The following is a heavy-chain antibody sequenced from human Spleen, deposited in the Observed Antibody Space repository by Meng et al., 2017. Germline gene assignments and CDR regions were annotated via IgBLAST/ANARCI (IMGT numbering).Heavy chain of an antibody. J-gene: IGHJ4*02. CDR1: GGAFSDYY. D-gene: IGHD4-11*01. CDR2: INHSGST. V-gene: IGHV4-34*01. Sequence: QVHLRQWGAGLCKPSETLSLTCVVSGGAFSDYYWSWIRQPPGKGLEWIGEINHSGSTNYNPSLESRATISVDTSQNNLSLKLSSVTAADSAVYYCARGPTTMAHDFDYWGQGTLVTVSS. CDR3: ARGPTTMAHDFDY.